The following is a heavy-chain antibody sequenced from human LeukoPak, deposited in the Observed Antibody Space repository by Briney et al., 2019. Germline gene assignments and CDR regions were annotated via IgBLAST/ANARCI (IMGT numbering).Heavy chain of an antibody. CDR2: INHSGST. V-gene: IGHV4-34*01. J-gene: IGHJ5*01. CDR3: ARGLGSGYSSAASYSSDP. Sequence: SETLSLTCAVYGGSFSGYYWSWIRQPPGKGLEWIGEINHSGSTNYNPSLKSRVTIAVDTSESQFSLKLSCVTAADTAVYLCARGLGSGYSSAASYSSDPWGPGTLVTVSS. CDR1: GGSFSGYY. D-gene: IGHD3-22*01.